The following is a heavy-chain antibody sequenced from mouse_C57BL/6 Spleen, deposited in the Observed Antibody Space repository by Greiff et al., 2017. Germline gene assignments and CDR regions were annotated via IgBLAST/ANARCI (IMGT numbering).Heavy chain of an antibody. CDR1: GYTFTSYW. V-gene: IGHV1-74*01. J-gene: IGHJ2*01. CDR3: AIGAFFDD. CDR2: IHPSGSAT. Sequence: QVQLKQPGAELVKPGASVTVSCKASGYTFTSYWMHWVQQSPGQGLEWIGRIHPSGSATNYNQKVKGKATMTVDKSSSKAYMQLSSLTSEDAAVYYCAIGAFFDDWGKGTTLTVSS.